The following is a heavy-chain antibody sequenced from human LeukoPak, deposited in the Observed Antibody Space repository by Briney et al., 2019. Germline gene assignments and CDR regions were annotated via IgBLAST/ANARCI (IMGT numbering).Heavy chain of an antibody. D-gene: IGHD4-11*01. V-gene: IGHV3-7*01. J-gene: IGHJ4*02. CDR2: IKQDGGET. Sequence: GGSLRLSCAASGFTFTSSAMHWVRQAPGKGLEWVASIKQDGGETFYVDSVKGRFTISRDNAKNSLYLQMNSLRAEDTAVYYCTREDHSNYNYWGQGTLVTVSS. CDR3: TREDHSNYNY. CDR1: GFTFTSSA.